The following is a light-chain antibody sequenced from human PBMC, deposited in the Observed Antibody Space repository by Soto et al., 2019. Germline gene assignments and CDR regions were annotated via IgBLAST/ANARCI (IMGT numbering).Light chain of an antibody. CDR3: PQCRHRQA. CDR2: DAS. Sequence: EKVFTQSPAPRPWSPWERGTLSCRALQCVRSCLAWYQHKPGQAPRPLIYDASSGPPGIAARLSVSGSGSDFAAAIRRRACEHSALYLGPQCRHRQALGPGTKVDIK. CDR1: QCVRSC. V-gene: IGKV3-11*01. J-gene: IGKJ1*01.